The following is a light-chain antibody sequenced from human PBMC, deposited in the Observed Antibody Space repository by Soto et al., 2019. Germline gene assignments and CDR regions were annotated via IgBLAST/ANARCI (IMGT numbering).Light chain of an antibody. J-gene: IGKJ5*01. V-gene: IGKV3-11*01. Sequence: EIVLTQSPATLSLSPGERATLSCRASQSVVSYLAWYQQKPGQAPRLLIYDTSHRATGIPARFSGSGSGTDFTLTISSLEPEDFAVYYCQQRYKWPPITFGQGTRLEIK. CDR1: QSVVSY. CDR2: DTS. CDR3: QQRYKWPPIT.